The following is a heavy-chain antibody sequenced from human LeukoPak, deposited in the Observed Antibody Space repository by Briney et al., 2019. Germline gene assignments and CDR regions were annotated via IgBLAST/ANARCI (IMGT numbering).Heavy chain of an antibody. J-gene: IGHJ4*02. CDR3: ARGASYYGSGSYYAPTYYFDY. CDR1: GGSFSGYY. V-gene: IGHV4-34*01. Sequence: SETLSLTCAVYGGSFSGYYWSWIRQPPGKGLEWIGEINHSGSTNYNPSLKSRVTISVDTSKNQFSLKLSSVTAADTAVYYYARGASYYGSGSYYAPTYYFDYWGQGTLVTVSS. D-gene: IGHD3-10*01. CDR2: INHSGST.